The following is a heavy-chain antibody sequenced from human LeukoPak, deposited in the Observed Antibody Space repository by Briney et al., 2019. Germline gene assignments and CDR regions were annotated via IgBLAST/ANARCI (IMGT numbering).Heavy chain of an antibody. CDR2: ICGSGGST. V-gene: IGHV3-23*01. Sequence: GRSLRLSCAASGFTFSSYAMSWVRQAPGEGPGWVSAICGSGGSTYYADTVKGRFTISRDNSKNTLYLQMNSLRAENTAVYYCAKAYDFWSGPTSYFDYWGQGTLVTVSS. CDR1: GFTFSSYA. D-gene: IGHD3-3*01. J-gene: IGHJ4*02. CDR3: AKAYDFWSGPTSYFDY.